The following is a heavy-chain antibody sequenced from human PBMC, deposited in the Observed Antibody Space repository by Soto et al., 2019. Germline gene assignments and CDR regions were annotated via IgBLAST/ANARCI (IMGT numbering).Heavy chain of an antibody. V-gene: IGHV3-48*02. CDR2: VSAKSTTI. CDR1: GFIFNNYA. Sequence: EVQLVESGGGLVQPGGSLRLSCAASGFIFNNYAMNWVRRAPGKGLEWVSYVSAKSTTIYYADSVKGRFTISRDNAENSLLLQMNSLRDEETAVYYCARDDVGGYGVDTWGQGTLVTVSS. D-gene: IGHD3-16*01. J-gene: IGHJ5*02. CDR3: ARDDVGGYGVDT.